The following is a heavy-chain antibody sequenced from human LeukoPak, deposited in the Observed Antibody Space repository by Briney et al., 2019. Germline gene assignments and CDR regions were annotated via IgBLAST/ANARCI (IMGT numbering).Heavy chain of an antibody. J-gene: IGHJ4*02. Sequence: PGGSLRLSCAASGFTFSSYSMNWVRQAPGKGLEWVSSISSSSSYIYYADSVKGRFTISRDNAKNSLYLQMNSLRAEDTAVYYCARDGGSLLGAAGTEHADYWGQGTLVTVSS. CDR3: ARDGGSLLGAAGTEHADY. CDR1: GFTFSSYS. V-gene: IGHV3-21*01. CDR2: ISSSSSYI. D-gene: IGHD6-13*01.